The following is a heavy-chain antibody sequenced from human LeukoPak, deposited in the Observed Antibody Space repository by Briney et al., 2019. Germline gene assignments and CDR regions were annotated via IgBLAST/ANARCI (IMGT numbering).Heavy chain of an antibody. CDR3: VKSSSTWYIFDS. CDR1: GFTFSGYA. CDR2: IISNGDST. J-gene: IGHJ4*02. D-gene: IGHD6-13*01. V-gene: IGHV3-64D*09. Sequence: GGSLRLSCSASGFTFSGYAMHWVRQAPGKGLQYVSAIISNGDSTYYSDSVKGRFTISRDNSKNTLYLQMSSLRVDDTAIYYCVKSSSTWYIFDSWGQGTLVTVAS.